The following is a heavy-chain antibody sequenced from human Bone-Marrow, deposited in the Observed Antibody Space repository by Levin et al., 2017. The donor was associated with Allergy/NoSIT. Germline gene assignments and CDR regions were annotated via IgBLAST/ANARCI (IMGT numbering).Heavy chain of an antibody. CDR1: GFTFSSYS. CDR2: ISSSSSYI. Sequence: GESLKISCAASGFTFSSYSMNWVRQAPGKGLEWVSSISSSSSYIYYADSVKGRFTISRDNAKNSLYLQMNSLRAEDTAVYYCARDLGIRGAYNWFDPWGQGTLVTVSS. CDR3: ARDLGIRGAYNWFDP. D-gene: IGHD3-10*01. J-gene: IGHJ5*02. V-gene: IGHV3-21*01.